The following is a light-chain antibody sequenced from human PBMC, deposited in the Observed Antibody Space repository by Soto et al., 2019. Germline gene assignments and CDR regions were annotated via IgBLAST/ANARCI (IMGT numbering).Light chain of an antibody. V-gene: IGKV3-15*01. Sequence: IGMTQSSATLSVSAGKRAKLSCRASQSVSSNLAWYQQKPGQAPRLLIYVASTSATGIPARFSGCGSGTDFTLTISRLEPEDFAVYYCQQYLTSPRTFGQGTKVDIK. J-gene: IGKJ1*01. CDR3: QQYLTSPRT. CDR2: VAS. CDR1: QSVSSN.